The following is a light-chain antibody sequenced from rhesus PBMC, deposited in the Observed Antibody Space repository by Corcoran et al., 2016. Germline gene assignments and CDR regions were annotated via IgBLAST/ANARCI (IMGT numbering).Light chain of an antibody. J-gene: IGKJ2*01. CDR3: QHYYSAPYS. V-gene: IGKV1-25*01. CDR2: EAS. Sequence: DIQMTQSPSSLSASVGDRVTITCRARQGITNDLAWYQQKPGQTPKLLIYEASTLQGGIPSRFSGSGSGTDFTLTISSLQSEDCATYYCQHYYSAPYSFGQGTKVEIK. CDR1: QGITND.